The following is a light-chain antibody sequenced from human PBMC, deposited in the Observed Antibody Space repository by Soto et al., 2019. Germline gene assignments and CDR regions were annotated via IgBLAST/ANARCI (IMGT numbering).Light chain of an antibody. V-gene: IGLV1-44*01. J-gene: IGLJ3*02. CDR2: SNN. Sequence: QSVLTQPPSASATPGQRVTICCSGSSSNIGSNNVEWYQHLPGTAPKLLIYSNNQGPSGVPDRFSGSKSGTSASLAISGLQSEDEADYYCASWDDSVNGLVIGGGTKLTVL. CDR1: SSNIGSNN. CDR3: ASWDDSVNGLV.